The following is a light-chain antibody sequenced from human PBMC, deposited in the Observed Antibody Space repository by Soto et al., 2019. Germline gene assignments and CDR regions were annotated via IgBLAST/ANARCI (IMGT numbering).Light chain of an antibody. CDR3: QQYYSTPLT. V-gene: IGKV4-1*01. CDR1: QSVLYSSNNKNY. J-gene: IGKJ4*01. Sequence: DFVMTQSPDSLAVSLGERATINCKSSQSVLYSSNNKNYLAWYQQKPGQPPKLLIYWASTRESGVPDRSGGSGSGTDFTLTISSLQAEDVAVYYCQQYYSTPLTFGGGTKVDIK. CDR2: WAS.